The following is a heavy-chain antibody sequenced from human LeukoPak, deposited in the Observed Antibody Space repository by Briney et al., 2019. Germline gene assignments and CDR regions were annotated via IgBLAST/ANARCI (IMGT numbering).Heavy chain of an antibody. D-gene: IGHD3-16*02. CDR2: IYYSGST. CDR1: GGSISSSSYY. V-gene: IGHV4-39*07. Sequence: SEILSLTCTVSGGSISSSSYYWGWIRQPPGKGLEWIGSIYYSGSTYYNPSLKSRVTISVDTSKNQFSLKLSSVTAADTAVYYCARMGYDYVWGSYRPFDYWGQGTLVTVSS. CDR3: ARMGYDYVWGSYRPFDY. J-gene: IGHJ4*02.